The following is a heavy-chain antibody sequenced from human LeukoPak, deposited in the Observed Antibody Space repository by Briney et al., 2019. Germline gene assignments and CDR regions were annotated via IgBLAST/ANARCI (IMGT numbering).Heavy chain of an antibody. Sequence: GGSLRLSCAASGFTFSSNWMHWVRQAPGKGLVWVSRINEDGSTTNYADSVKGRFTISRDNAKNTLYLQMNSLRAGDTAVYYCVRDLGGRSGHWGQGTLVTVSS. V-gene: IGHV3-74*01. J-gene: IGHJ4*02. D-gene: IGHD1-26*01. CDR3: VRDLGGRSGH. CDR1: GFTFSSNW. CDR2: INEDGSTT.